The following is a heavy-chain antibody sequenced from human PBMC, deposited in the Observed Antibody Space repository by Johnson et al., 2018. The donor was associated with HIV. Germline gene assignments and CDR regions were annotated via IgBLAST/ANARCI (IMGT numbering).Heavy chain of an antibody. Sequence: VQLVESGGGVVRPGGSLRLSCAASGFTFDDYGMSWVRQAPGKGLEWVSGIYSGGDTYYAESVKGRFTITRDNFKNTLYLQMNSLRAEDTAVYYCARGGAGGNSEGAFDIWGQGTMVTVSS. J-gene: IGHJ3*02. CDR3: ARGGAGGNSEGAFDI. D-gene: IGHD4-23*01. V-gene: IGHV3-66*01. CDR2: IYSGGDT. CDR1: GFTFDDYG.